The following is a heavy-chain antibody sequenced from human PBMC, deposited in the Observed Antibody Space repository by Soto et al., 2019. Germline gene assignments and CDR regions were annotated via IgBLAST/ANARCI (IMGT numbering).Heavy chain of an antibody. V-gene: IGHV3-21*02. CDR1: GFTFSSYT. CDR3: ARETGYTTTWTNWFDP. J-gene: IGHJ5*02. Sequence: EVQLVESGGGLVKPGGSLRLSCAASGFTFSSYTMNWVRQAPGKGLEWVSSISSSGDYTYYADSMKGRVTISRDNAKNSLYLRLTSLRAEDTAFYYCARETGYTTTWTNWFDPWGQGTLVTVSS. D-gene: IGHD6-13*01. CDR2: ISSSGDYT.